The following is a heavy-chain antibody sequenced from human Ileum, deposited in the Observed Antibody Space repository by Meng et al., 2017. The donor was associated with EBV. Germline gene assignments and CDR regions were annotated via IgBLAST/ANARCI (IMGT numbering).Heavy chain of an antibody. V-gene: IGHV1-18*01. D-gene: IGHD1-26*01. CDR1: GYTFSNYG. CDR2: ISAYNGNT. Sequence: QRLLSGVEVKKAGDAMKVSWKASGYTFSNYGISWLRHALGQGLEWMGWISAYNGNTNYAQNLQGRVTMTTDTSTGTAYMEVRSLRSNDTAVYYCARAGNGGSYYFTYWGQGTLVTVSS. J-gene: IGHJ4*02. CDR3: ARAGNGGSYYFTY.